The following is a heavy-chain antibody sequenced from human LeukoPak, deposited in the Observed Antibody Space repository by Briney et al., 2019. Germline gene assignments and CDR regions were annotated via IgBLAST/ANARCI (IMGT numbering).Heavy chain of an antibody. CDR3: AKDYDFWSGYLLA. D-gene: IGHD3-3*01. Sequence: GGSLRLSCAASGFTFSSHGMHWVRQAPGKGLEWVAFIRYDGSNKYYADSVKGRFTISRDNSKNTLYLQMNSLRAEDTAVYYCAKDYDFWSGYLLAWGQGTLVTVSS. V-gene: IGHV3-30*02. CDR1: GFTFSSHG. CDR2: IRYDGSNK. J-gene: IGHJ5*02.